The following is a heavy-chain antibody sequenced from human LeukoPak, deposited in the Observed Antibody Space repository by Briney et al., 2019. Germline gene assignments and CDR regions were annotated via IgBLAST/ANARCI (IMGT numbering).Heavy chain of an antibody. CDR2: FDPEDGET. Sequence: ASVKVSCKVSGYTLTELSMHWVRPAPGKGLEWMGGFDPEDGETIYAQKFQGRVTMTEDTSTDTAYMELSSLRSEDTAVYYCATDGYRLQLLNWFDPWGQGTLVTVSS. V-gene: IGHV1-24*01. CDR3: ATDGYRLQLLNWFDP. CDR1: GYTLTELS. D-gene: IGHD2-2*01. J-gene: IGHJ5*02.